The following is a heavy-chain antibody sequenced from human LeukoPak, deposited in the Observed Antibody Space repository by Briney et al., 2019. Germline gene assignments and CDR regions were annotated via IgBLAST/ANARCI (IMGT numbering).Heavy chain of an antibody. Sequence: YPGGSLRLSCAASGFTFSSYWMHWVRQAPGKGLVWVSRVKNDGSNTIYADSVKGRFTISRDNTKNTLYLQMNSLRAEDTAVYYCAREAAVAGTYFDYWGQGTLVTVSS. CDR3: AREAAVAGTYFDY. J-gene: IGHJ4*02. CDR1: GFTFSSYW. V-gene: IGHV3-74*01. CDR2: VKNDGSNT. D-gene: IGHD6-19*01.